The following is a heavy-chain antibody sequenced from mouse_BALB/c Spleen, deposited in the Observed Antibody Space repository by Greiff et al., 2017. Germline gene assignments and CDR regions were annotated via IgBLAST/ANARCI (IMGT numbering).Heavy chain of an antibody. CDR1: ISLSTSGMGL. V-gene: IGHV8-2*01. CDR2: WNNDNY. CDR3: WRVNWDERDWYFDV. Sequence: QQSQTLGLACTFSGISLSTSGMGLSWLRKPSGKALEWLASIWNNDNYYNPSLKSRLTISKETSNNQVFLKLTSVDTADSTTYYCAWRVNWDERDWYFDVWGAGTTVTVSS. J-gene: IGHJ1*01. D-gene: IGHD4-1*01.